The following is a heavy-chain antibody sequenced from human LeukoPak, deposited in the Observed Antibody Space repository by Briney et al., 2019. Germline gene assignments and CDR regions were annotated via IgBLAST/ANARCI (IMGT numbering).Heavy chain of an antibody. V-gene: IGHV1-18*01. CDR1: GYSFTSFG. J-gene: IGHJ3*02. Sequence: ASVKVSCKASGYSFTSFGISWVRQAPGQGLEWMGWISTYNGITNYAQKFQDRVTMTTDTSTSTAYMEVSSLRSDDTAVYYCAISLAAPLANDAFDIWGQGTMVTVSS. CDR2: ISTYNGIT. D-gene: IGHD6-13*01. CDR3: AISLAAPLANDAFDI.